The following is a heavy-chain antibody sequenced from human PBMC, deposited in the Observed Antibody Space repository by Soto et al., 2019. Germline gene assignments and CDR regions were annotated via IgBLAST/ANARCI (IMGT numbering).Heavy chain of an antibody. J-gene: IGHJ5*02. Sequence: GWSLRFSCGTSGCTYSSYSINWDRQAPGKGLEWVSSISSSSSYIYYADSVKGRFTISRDNAKNSLYPQMNSLRAEDTAVYCCARGSSSWSSVDDWFDPWGQGTLVTVSA. CDR2: ISSSSSYI. CDR3: ARGSSSWSSVDDWFDP. D-gene: IGHD6-13*01. CDR1: GCTYSSYS. V-gene: IGHV3-21*01.